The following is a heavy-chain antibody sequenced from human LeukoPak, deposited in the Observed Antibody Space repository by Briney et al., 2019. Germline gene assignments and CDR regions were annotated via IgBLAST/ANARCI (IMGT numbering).Heavy chain of an antibody. D-gene: IGHD5-24*01. V-gene: IGHV3-33*06. CDR3: AKDKRRDGYIDY. CDR2: IWYDGSNK. J-gene: IGHJ4*02. CDR1: GFTFSSYG. Sequence: GRSLRLSYAASGFTFSSYGMHWVRQAPGKGLEWVAVIWYDGSNKYYADSVKGRFTISRDNSKNTLYLQMNSLRAEDTAVYYCAKDKRRDGYIDYWGQGTLVTVSS.